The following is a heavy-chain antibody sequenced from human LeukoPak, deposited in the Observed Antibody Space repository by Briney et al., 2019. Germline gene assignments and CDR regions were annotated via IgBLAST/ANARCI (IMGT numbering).Heavy chain of an antibody. J-gene: IGHJ1*01. CDR1: GYTFTSYY. Sequence: ASVKVSCKASGYTFTSYYMHWVRQAPGQGLEWMGIINPSGGSTSYAQKFQGRVTMTRDTSTSTVYMELSSLRSEDTAVYYCARNYGDQHEDYEYFQHWGQGTLVTVSS. CDR2: INPSGGST. D-gene: IGHD4-17*01. CDR3: ARNYGDQHEDYEYFQH. V-gene: IGHV1-46*01.